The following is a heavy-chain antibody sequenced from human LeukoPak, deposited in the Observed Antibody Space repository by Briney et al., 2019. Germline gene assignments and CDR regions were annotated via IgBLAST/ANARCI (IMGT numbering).Heavy chain of an antibody. CDR2: ISSSGNTI. D-gene: IGHD6-13*01. CDR1: GFTSSDYY. J-gene: IGHJ4*02. CDR3: ARPKYSSSWQIFDY. Sequence: KPGGSLRLSCAASGFTSSDYYMSWIRQAPGKGLEWVSYISSSGNTIYYADSVKGRFTISRDNAKNSVFLQMNSLRAEDTAVYYCARPKYSSSWQIFDYWGQGTLVTASS. V-gene: IGHV3-11*01.